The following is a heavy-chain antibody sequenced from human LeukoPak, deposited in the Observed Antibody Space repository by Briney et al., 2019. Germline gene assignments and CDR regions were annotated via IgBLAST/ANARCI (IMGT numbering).Heavy chain of an antibody. V-gene: IGHV4-59*08. CDR3: ARAYDFWSGYLYYFDY. J-gene: IGHJ4*02. CDR2: IYYSGST. Sequence: PETLSLTCTVSGGSISSYYWSWIRQPPGKGLEWIGYIYYSGSTNYNPSLKSRVTISVDTSKNQFSLKLSSVTAADTAVYYCARAYDFWSGYLYYFDYWGQGTLVTVSS. D-gene: IGHD3-3*01. CDR1: GGSISSYY.